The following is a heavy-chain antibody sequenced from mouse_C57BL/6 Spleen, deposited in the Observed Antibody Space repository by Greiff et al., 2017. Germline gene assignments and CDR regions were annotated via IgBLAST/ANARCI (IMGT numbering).Heavy chain of an antibody. V-gene: IGHV3-6*01. Sequence: EVQLQESGPGLVKPSQSLSLTCSVTGYSITSGYYWNWIRQFPGNKLEWMGYISYDGSNNYNPSLKNRISITRDTSKNQFFLKLNSVTTEDTATYYCARDKGGYDYDGTPFDYWGQGTTLTVSS. J-gene: IGHJ2*01. CDR2: ISYDGSN. D-gene: IGHD2-4*01. CDR3: ARDKGGYDYDGTPFDY. CDR1: GYSITSGYY.